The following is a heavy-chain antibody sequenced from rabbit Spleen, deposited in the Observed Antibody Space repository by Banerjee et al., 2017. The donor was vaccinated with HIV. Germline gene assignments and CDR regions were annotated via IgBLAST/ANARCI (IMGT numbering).Heavy chain of an antibody. CDR3: ARDTGVIGWNFNL. CDR2: INSFTGRP. CDR1: GFDFTYGYV. Sequence: QSLEESGGGLVKPEGSLTLTCKGSGFDFTYGYVMSWVRQAPGKGLEWIASINSFTGRPVYASWAKGRFTVSRTSSTTVTLQMTSLTAADTATYFCARDTGVIGWNFNLWGPGTLVTVS. D-gene: IGHD7-1*01. J-gene: IGHJ4*01. V-gene: IGHV1S40*01.